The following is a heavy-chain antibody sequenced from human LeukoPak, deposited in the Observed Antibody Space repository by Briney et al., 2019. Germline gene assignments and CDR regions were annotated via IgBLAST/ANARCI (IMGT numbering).Heavy chain of an antibody. J-gene: IGHJ5*02. CDR2: ICSNILTT. V-gene: IGHV3-48*01. Sequence: GGSLRLSCVGSGFIFGTYSMNWVRQAPGKRLGRVSYICSNILTTHYSDSVKGRFTISRDNVKNSLYLQMSSLRGDDTAIYYCARSHGGFDHWGQGTLVTVSS. D-gene: IGHD4-23*01. CDR1: GFIFGTYS. CDR3: ARSHGGFDH.